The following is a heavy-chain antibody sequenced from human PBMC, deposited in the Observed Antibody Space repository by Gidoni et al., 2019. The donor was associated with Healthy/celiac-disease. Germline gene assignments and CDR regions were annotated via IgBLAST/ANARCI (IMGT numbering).Heavy chain of an antibody. CDR3: ARGRGSLGYFQH. Sequence: QVQLQQWGAGLLKPSETLSLTCAVYGGSFSGYYWSWIRQPPGKGLEWIGEINHSGSTNYNPSLKSRVTISVDTSKNQFSLKLSSVTAADTAVYYCARGRGSLGYFQHWGQGTLVTVSS. D-gene: IGHD3-16*01. CDR2: INHSGST. J-gene: IGHJ1*01. CDR1: GGSFSGYY. V-gene: IGHV4-34*01.